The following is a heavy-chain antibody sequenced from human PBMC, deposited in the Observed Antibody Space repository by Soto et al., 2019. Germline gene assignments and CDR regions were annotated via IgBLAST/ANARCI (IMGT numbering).Heavy chain of an antibody. CDR3: AAGALPRFAGFDY. V-gene: IGHV1-58*01. CDR2: IVVGSGNT. J-gene: IGHJ4*02. D-gene: IGHD3-10*01. CDR1: GFTFTSSA. Sequence: ASVKVSCKASGFTFTSSAVQWVRQARGQRLEWIGWIVVGSGNTNYAQKFQERVTITRDMSTSTAYMELSSLRSEDTAVYYCAAGALPRFAGFDYWGQGTLVTVSS.